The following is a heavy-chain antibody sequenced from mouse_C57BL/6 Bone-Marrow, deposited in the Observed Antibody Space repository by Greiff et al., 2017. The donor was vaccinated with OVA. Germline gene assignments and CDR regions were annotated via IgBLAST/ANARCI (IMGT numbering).Heavy chain of an antibody. V-gene: IGHV2-2*01. Sequence: QVHVKQSGPGLVQPSQSLSITCTVSGFSLTSYGVHWVRQSPGKGLEWLGVIWSGGSTDYNAAFISRLSISKDNSKSQVFFKMNSLQADDTAIYYCARPYGSSYGFAYWGQGTLVTVSA. CDR3: ARPYGSSYGFAY. CDR2: IWSGGST. J-gene: IGHJ3*01. D-gene: IGHD1-1*01. CDR1: GFSLTSYG.